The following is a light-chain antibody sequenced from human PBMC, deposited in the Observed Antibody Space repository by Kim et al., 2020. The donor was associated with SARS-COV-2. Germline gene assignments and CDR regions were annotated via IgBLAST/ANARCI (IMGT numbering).Light chain of an antibody. CDR2: DTR. Sequence: QAVVTQASSLTVSPGGTVTLTCGSSTGAVTSDHYPYWLQQKPGQAPRTLIYDTRHKHSWTPARFSGSLLGGKAALTRSGAQPEDEADYYCFLTYHPSQMFGGGTQLTV. V-gene: IGLV7-46*01. CDR3: FLTYHPSQM. J-gene: IGLJ3*02. CDR1: TGAVTSDHY.